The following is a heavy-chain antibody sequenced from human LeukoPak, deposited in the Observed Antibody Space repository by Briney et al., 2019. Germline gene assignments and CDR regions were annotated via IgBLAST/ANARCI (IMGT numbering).Heavy chain of an antibody. V-gene: IGHV3-20*04. CDR3: ARVASSSWFGAFGY. CDR1: GFTFDDFG. CDR2: INWKGGST. D-gene: IGHD6-13*01. J-gene: IGHJ4*02. Sequence: GGSLRLSCAASGFTFDDFGMSWVRQAPGKGLEWVSGINWKGGSTGYADSVKGRFTISRDDAKNSLYLQMNSLGAEDTALYYCARVASSSWFGAFGYWGQGTLVTVSS.